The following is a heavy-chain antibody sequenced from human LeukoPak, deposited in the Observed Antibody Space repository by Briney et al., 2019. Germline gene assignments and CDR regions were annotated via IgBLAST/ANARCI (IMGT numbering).Heavy chain of an antibody. D-gene: IGHD2-2*01. V-gene: IGHV3-21*01. J-gene: IGHJ4*02. CDR1: GFTFTSYG. CDR3: AREPGPAAPPVDY. Sequence: GGSLRLSCAASGFTFTSYGMNWVRQAPAKGLEWVSFISSGSTYIYYADSVKGRFTISRDNAKNSVYLQMNSLRAEDTAVYYCAREPGPAAPPVDYWGQGTLVTVSS. CDR2: ISSGSTYI.